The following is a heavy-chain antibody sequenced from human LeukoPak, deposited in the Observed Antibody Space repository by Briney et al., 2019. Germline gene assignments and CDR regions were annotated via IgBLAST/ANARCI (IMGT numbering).Heavy chain of an antibody. CDR3: AKDARRYSGWYFFDH. V-gene: IGHV3-23*01. D-gene: IGHD6-19*01. J-gene: IGHJ4*02. CDR2: ISDSGGTT. Sequence: AGGSLRLSGVASGFTFSNLAMGWVRQAPGKGLEWVSVISDSGGTTYYADSVKGRFTISRDNSRNTLYLQMNSLRVDDTAVYYCAKDARRYSGWYFFDHWGQGTLVTVSS. CDR1: GFTFSNLA.